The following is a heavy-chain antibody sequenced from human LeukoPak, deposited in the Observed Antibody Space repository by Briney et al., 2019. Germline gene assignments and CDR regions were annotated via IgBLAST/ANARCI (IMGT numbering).Heavy chain of an antibody. V-gene: IGHV4-59*01. D-gene: IGHD3-10*01. CDR3: ARIRRVLNWFDP. CDR2: IYSSGST. J-gene: IGHJ5*02. Sequence: PSETLSLTCTVSGGSISGYYWSWIRQPTGKGLEWIEYIYSSGSTNYNPSLKSRVTISVDTSKNRFSLKLSSVTAADTAVYYCARIRRVLNWFDPWGQGTLVTVSS. CDR1: GGSISGYY.